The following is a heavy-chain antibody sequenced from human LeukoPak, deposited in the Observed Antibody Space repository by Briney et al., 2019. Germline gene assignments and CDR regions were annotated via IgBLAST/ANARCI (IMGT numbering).Heavy chain of an antibody. J-gene: IGHJ4*02. V-gene: IGHV4-34*01. Sequence: SETLSLTCAVYGGSFSGYYWSWVRQPPGKGLEWIGEINHSGSTNYNPSLKSRVTISVDTSKNQFSLKLSSVTAADTAVYYCAIPSGSGSYHVDYWGQGTLVTVSS. CDR3: AIPSGSGSYHVDY. D-gene: IGHD1-26*01. CDR1: GGSFSGYY. CDR2: INHSGST.